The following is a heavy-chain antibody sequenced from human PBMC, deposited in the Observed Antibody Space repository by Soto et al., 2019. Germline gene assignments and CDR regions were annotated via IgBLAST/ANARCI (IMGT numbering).Heavy chain of an antibody. CDR2: IFSNDAK. CDR3: ARIRGWGWLGPNDY. D-gene: IGHD3-10*01. V-gene: IGHV2-26*01. J-gene: IGHJ4*02. CDR1: GFSLSNARMS. Sequence: QVTLKEYGPVLVKPTETLTLTCTVSGFSLSNARMSVSWIRQPPGKALEWLAHIFSNDAKSYSASLKNRLTISKDTSKSQVVLTMTKMDPVDTATYYCARIRGWGWLGPNDYWGQGTLVTVSS.